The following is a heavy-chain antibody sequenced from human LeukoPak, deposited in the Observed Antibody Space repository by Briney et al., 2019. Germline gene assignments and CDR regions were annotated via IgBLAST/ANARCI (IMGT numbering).Heavy chain of an antibody. CDR2: ISGSGGST. J-gene: IGHJ4*02. V-gene: IGHV3-23*01. Sequence: GGSLRFSCAASGFTFSSYSMNWVRQAPGKGLEWVSAISGSGGSTYYADSVKGRFTISRDNSKNTLYLQMNSLRAEDTAVYYCAKPTVLRGYCSGGSCNRLYYFDYWGQGTLVTVSS. CDR1: GFTFSSYS. D-gene: IGHD2-15*01. CDR3: AKPTVLRGYCSGGSCNRLYYFDY.